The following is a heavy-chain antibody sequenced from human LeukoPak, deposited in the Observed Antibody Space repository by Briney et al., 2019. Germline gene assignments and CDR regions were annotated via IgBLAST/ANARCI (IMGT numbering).Heavy chain of an antibody. CDR1: GFTFDDYA. Sequence: PGRPLRLSCAASGFTFDDYAMHWVRQAPGKGLEWVSGISWNRGSIGYADSVKGRFTISRDNAKNSLYLQMNSLRAEDTALYYCAKDEGPWGSFPWFDLWGQGTLVTVSS. CDR3: AKDEGPWGSFPWFDL. D-gene: IGHD3-16*01. V-gene: IGHV3-9*01. J-gene: IGHJ5*02. CDR2: ISWNRGSI.